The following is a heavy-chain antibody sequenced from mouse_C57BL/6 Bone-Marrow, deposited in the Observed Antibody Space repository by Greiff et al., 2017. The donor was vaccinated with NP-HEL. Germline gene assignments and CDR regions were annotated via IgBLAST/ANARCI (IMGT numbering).Heavy chain of an antibody. J-gene: IGHJ4*01. CDR2: IDPSDSYT. CDR3: AREGFHYYAMDY. CDR1: GYTFTSYW. Sequence: QVQLQQPGAELVMPGASVELSCKASGYTFTSYWMHWVKQRPGQGLEWIGEIDPSDSYTNYNQKFKGKSTLTVDKSSSTAYMQLSSLTSEDSAVYYCAREGFHYYAMDYWGQGTSVTVSS. V-gene: IGHV1-69*01.